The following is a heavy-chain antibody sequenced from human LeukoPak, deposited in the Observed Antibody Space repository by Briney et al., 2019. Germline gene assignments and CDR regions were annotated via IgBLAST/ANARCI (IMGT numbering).Heavy chain of an antibody. D-gene: IGHD3-22*01. J-gene: IGHJ4*02. CDR3: AKDVAAYYYDSSGYYARRGFDGYYFDY. V-gene: IGHV3-30*18. Sequence: PGRSLRLSCAASGFTFSSYGMHWVRQAPGKGLEWVAVISYDGSNKYYADSVKGRFTISRDNSKNTLYLQMNSLRAEDTAVYYCAKDVAAYYYDSSGYYARRGFDGYYFDYWGQGTLVTVSS. CDR2: ISYDGSNK. CDR1: GFTFSSYG.